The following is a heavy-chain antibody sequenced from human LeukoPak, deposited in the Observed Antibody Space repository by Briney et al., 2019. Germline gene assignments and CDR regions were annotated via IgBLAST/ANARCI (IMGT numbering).Heavy chain of an antibody. V-gene: IGHV4-39*07. CDR2: IYYSGST. Sequence: SETLSLTCTVSGGSISSSSYYWGWIRQPPGKGLEWIGSIYYSGSTYYNPSLKSRVTISVDTSKNQFSLKLSSVTAADTAMYYCARDATLQPWLFWGQGTLVTVSS. CDR3: ARDATLQPWLF. CDR1: GGSISSSSYY. J-gene: IGHJ4*02. D-gene: IGHD3-22*01.